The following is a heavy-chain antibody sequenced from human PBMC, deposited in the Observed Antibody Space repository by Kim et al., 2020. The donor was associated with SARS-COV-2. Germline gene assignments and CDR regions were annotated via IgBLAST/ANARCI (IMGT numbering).Heavy chain of an antibody. D-gene: IGHD2-2*01. Sequence: GGSLRLSCAASGFTFSSYSMNWVRQAPGKGLEWVSSISSSSSYIYYADSVKGRFTISRDNAKNSLYLQMNSLRAEDTAVYYCARFEYQSVKSFDYWGQGTLVTVSS. CDR1: GFTFSSYS. CDR3: ARFEYQSVKSFDY. CDR2: ISSSSSYI. V-gene: IGHV3-21*01. J-gene: IGHJ4*02.